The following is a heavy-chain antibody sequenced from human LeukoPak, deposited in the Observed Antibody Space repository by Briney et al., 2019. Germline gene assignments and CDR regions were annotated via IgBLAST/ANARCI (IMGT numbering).Heavy chain of an antibody. Sequence: SQTLSLTCAIAGDSVSSNSAAWSWIRQSPSRGLEWLGRTYYRSKWSNDYAISLKSRITINADTSNNQFFWQLNSVTPDDTAVYYCARDGYAATWYVFDYWGQGTLVTVSS. D-gene: IGHD3-16*01. CDR3: ARDGYAATWYVFDY. CDR2: TYYRSKWSN. J-gene: IGHJ4*02. V-gene: IGHV6-1*01. CDR1: GDSVSSNSAA.